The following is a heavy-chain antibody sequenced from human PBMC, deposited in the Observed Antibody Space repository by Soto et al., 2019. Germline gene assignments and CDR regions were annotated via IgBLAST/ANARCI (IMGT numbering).Heavy chain of an antibody. J-gene: IGHJ4*02. V-gene: IGHV4-59*01. D-gene: IGHD6-19*01. CDR1: GGSISSYY. CDR2: FYYSGNT. Sequence: PSETLSLTCIVSGGSISSYYWSWIRQPPGKGLEWIGYFYYSGNTNYNPSLKSRVTISVDTSKNQFSLKLSSVTAADTAVYYCARGGYISGWFWVFDYWGQGTLLTVSS. CDR3: ARGGYISGWFWVFDY.